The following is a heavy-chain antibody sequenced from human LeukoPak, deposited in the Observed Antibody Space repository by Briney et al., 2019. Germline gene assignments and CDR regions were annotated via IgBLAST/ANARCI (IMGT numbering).Heavy chain of an antibody. J-gene: IGHJ4*02. CDR2: ISSSSSYI. V-gene: IGHV3-21*01. D-gene: IGHD6-13*01. CDR1: GFTFSSYS. Sequence: PGGSLRLSCAASGFTFSSYSMNWVRQAPGKGLEWVSSISSSSSYIYYADSVKGRFTISRDNAKNSLYLQMNSLRAEDTAVYYCAREARGSSSWRESFDYWGQGTLVTVSS. CDR3: AREARGSSSWRESFDY.